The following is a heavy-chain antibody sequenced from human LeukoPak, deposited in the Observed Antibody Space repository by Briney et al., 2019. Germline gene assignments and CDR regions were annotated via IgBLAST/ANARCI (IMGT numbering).Heavy chain of an antibody. D-gene: IGHD1-7*01. V-gene: IGHV3-11*04. J-gene: IGHJ4*02. Sequence: GGSLRLSCAASGFTFSDYYMSWIRQAPGMGLEWVAYISHTGGTVKYAASLKGRFTISRDNTKSSLYLQMNSLRAEDTAVYYCATYNWDWNHLDHWGQGALVTVSS. CDR3: ATYNWDWNHLDH. CDR2: ISHTGGTV. CDR1: GFTFSDYY.